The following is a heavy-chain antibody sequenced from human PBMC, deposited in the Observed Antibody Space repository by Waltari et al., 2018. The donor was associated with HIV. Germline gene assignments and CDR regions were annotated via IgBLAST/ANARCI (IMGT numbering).Heavy chain of an antibody. V-gene: IGHV3-9*01. Sequence: EVRLVESGGGLVQPDRYLRLSCVASGFRFDDFAMHWVRQAPGKGLEWVSGISWNNGVIGYADSVKGRFTVSRDNAKNSLYLEMDSLRPEDTALYFCAKDISSSPPSHFDYWGQGTLVTVSS. CDR1: GFRFDDFA. J-gene: IGHJ4*02. CDR2: ISWNNGVI. D-gene: IGHD2-2*01. CDR3: AKDISSSPPSHFDY.